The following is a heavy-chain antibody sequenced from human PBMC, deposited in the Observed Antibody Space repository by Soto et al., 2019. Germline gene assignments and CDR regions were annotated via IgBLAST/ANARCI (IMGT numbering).Heavy chain of an antibody. D-gene: IGHD2-15*01. J-gene: IGHJ3*02. Sequence: PGGSLRLSCTASGFAFGDYAMSWVRQAPGKGLEWVGFIRSKAYGGTTEYAASVKGRFTISRDDSKSIAYLQMNSLKTEDTAVYYCTRAGWYGGNPNRDGAFDIWGQGTMVTVSS. CDR3: TRAGWYGGNPNRDGAFDI. V-gene: IGHV3-49*04. CDR1: GFAFGDYA. CDR2: IRSKAYGGTT.